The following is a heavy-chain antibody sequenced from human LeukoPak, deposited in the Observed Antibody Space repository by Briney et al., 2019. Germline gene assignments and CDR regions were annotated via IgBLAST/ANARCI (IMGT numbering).Heavy chain of an antibody. J-gene: IGHJ4*02. D-gene: IGHD1-26*01. CDR2: IYSGGST. V-gene: IGHV3-66*01. CDR1: GFTVSSNY. Sequence: GGSLRLSCAASGFTVSSNYMSWVRQAPGKGLEWVSVIYSGGSTYYADSVKGRFTISRAEDTAVYYCARTLSGRYREEYYFDYWGQGTLVTVSS. CDR3: Y.